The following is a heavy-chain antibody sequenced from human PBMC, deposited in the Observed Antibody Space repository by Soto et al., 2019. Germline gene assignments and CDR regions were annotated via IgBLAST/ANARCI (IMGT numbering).Heavy chain of an antibody. CDR2: VHYTGNT. V-gene: IGHV4-30-4*01. CDR1: GGSISSGDYY. CDR3: ARDHCRGGSCDDGMDF. D-gene: IGHD2-15*01. J-gene: IGHJ6*02. Sequence: SETLSLTCTVSGGSISSGDYYWSWIRQSPGKGLEWIGCVHYTGNTYHNPSLKSRVAISVDTSKNQFSLKLRSVTAADTAVYYWARDHCRGGSCDDGMDFWGQGATVTVSS.